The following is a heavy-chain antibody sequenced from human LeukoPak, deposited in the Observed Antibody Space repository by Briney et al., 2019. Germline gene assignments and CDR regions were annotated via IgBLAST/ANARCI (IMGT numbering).Heavy chain of an antibody. CDR2: ISGSGSSI. J-gene: IGHJ4*02. V-gene: IGHV3-11*01. CDR3: ARGKRRFDY. Sequence: PGGSLTLSCAASGFSFSESYMSWIRQAPGKGLQWVAYISGSGSSIYYADSVRGRFTVSRDNARNSLYLHMNSLRADDTAVDYCARGKRRFDYWGQGTLVTDS. CDR1: GFSFSESY.